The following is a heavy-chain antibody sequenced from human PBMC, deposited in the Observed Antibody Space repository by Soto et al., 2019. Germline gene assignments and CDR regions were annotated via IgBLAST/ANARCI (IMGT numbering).Heavy chain of an antibody. Sequence: GASVKVSCKASGYTFTDFGISWVRQAPGQGLERMGWISAYNGNTNYAQKVQGRVTMTTDTSTSTAYMELRSLRSDDTAVYYCARDSGNLSNWAYFFDYWGQGTLVTVSS. J-gene: IGHJ4*02. CDR2: ISAYNGNT. V-gene: IGHV1-18*01. CDR1: GYTFTDFG. CDR3: ARDSGNLSNWAYFFDY. D-gene: IGHD4-4*01.